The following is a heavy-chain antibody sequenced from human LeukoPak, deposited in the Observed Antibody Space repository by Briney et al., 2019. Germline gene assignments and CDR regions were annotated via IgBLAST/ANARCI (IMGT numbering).Heavy chain of an antibody. CDR1: GFTFSSYW. CDR3: ARIPYSGTWYWFDP. CDR2: IKQNASKT. J-gene: IGHJ5*02. V-gene: IGHV3-7*03. D-gene: IGHD5-12*01. Sequence: PGGSLRLSCAASGFTFSSYWMSWVRQAPGKGLEWVANIKQNASKTYYADSVKGRFTISRDDAKNSLYLQMNSLRAEDTAVYYCARIPYSGTWYWFDPWGQGTLVTVSS.